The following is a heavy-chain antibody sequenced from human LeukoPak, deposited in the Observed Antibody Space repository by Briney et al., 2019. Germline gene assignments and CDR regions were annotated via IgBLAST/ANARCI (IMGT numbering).Heavy chain of an antibody. D-gene: IGHD3-10*01. CDR3: AKSHYYGSGSIDY. V-gene: IGHV3-23*01. Sequence: GGSLRLSCAASGFTFSSYAMSWVRQAPGKGLAWISTFSASGDSTSYADSVKGRFTISRDNSKNALYLQVNSLRADDAALYYCAKSHYYGSGSIDYWGQGTLVAVSS. J-gene: IGHJ4*02. CDR2: FSASGDST. CDR1: GFTFSSYA.